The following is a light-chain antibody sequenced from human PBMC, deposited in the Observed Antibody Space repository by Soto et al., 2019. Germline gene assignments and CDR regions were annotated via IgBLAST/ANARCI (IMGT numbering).Light chain of an antibody. CDR3: QQYNSYLYT. Sequence: DIHMTQSPSTVSSSVGDRVTITFLASQSISSWLAWYQQKPGKAPKLLIYKASSLESGVPSRFSGSGSGTEFTLTISSLQPDDFATYYCQQYNSYLYTFGQGTKVDI. J-gene: IGKJ2*01. V-gene: IGKV1-5*03. CDR2: KAS. CDR1: QSISSW.